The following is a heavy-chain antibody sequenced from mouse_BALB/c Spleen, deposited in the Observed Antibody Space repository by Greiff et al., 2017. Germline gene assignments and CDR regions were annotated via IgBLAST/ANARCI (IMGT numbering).Heavy chain of an antibody. J-gene: IGHJ2*01. Sequence: QVQLQQSGAELVRPGASLTLSCKASGYTFTDYEMHWVKQTPVHGLEWIGAIDPETGGTAYNQKFKGKATLTADKSSSTAYMELRSLTSEDSAVYYCTRTYYFDYWGQGTTLTVSS. V-gene: IGHV1-15*01. CDR2: IDPETGGT. CDR3: TRTYYFDY. CDR1: GYTFTDYE.